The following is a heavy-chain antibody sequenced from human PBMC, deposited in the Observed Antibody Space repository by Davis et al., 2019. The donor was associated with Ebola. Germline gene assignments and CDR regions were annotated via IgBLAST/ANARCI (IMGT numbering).Heavy chain of an antibody. CDR3: ARDTRPCGGDCYDDTFDM. V-gene: IGHV4-59*11. Sequence: PSETPSLTCTVSGVSITTHFWSWIRQPPGKGLDWVGYIHHGGSANSNPSLKSRATFSIDTSKSQVSLKLTSVTAADTAVYYCARDTRPCGGDCYDDTFDMWGQGTMVIVSS. CDR1: GVSITTHF. D-gene: IGHD2-21*01. J-gene: IGHJ3*02. CDR2: IHHGGSA.